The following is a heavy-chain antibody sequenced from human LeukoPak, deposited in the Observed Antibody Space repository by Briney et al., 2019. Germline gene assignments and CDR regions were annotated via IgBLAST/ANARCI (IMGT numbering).Heavy chain of an antibody. D-gene: IGHD3-10*01. CDR3: AKHLARGLYYFDY. CDR2: ISGSGGST. V-gene: IGHV3-23*01. CDR1: GFTFSSYA. J-gene: IGHJ4*02. Sequence: PGGSLRLSCEASGFTFSSYAMNWVRQAPGKGLEWVSVISGSGGSTSYADYVKGRFTISRDNSKNTLYLQMNSLRAEDTALYYCAKHLARGLYYFDYWGQGTLVTVSS.